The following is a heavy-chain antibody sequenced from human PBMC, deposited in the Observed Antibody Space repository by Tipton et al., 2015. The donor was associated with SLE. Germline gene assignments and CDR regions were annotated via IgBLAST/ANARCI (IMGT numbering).Heavy chain of an antibody. J-gene: IGHJ4*02. D-gene: IGHD5-24*01. CDR2: IYSGGST. Sequence: GSLRLSCAASGFTVSSNYMSWVRQAPGKGLEWVSVIYSGGSTYYADSVKGRFTISKDISKNTLYLQMNRLRAEDTALYYCASNYISNDFWGQGTLVIVSS. V-gene: IGHV3-53*05. CDR3: ASNYISNDF. CDR1: GFTVSSNY.